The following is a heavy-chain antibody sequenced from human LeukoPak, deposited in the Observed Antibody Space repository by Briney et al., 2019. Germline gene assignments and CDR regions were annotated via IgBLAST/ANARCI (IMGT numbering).Heavy chain of an antibody. CDR1: GGSFSGYY. V-gene: IGHV4-59*01. Sequence: PSETLSLTCAVYGGSFSGYYWSWIRQPPGKGLEWIGYIYYSGSTNYNPSLKSRVTISVDTSKNQFSLKLSSVTAADTAVYYCARESPYYYGSGSYAYYYYGMDVWGQGTTVTVSS. CDR2: IYYSGST. CDR3: ARESPYYYGSGSYAYYYYGMDV. J-gene: IGHJ6*02. D-gene: IGHD3-10*01.